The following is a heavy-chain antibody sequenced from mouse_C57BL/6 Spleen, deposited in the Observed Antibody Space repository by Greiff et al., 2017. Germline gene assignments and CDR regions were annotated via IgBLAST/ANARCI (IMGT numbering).Heavy chain of an antibody. CDR2: ISSGSSTI. J-gene: IGHJ3*01. D-gene: IGHD1-1*01. CDR1: GFTFSDYG. V-gene: IGHV5-17*01. Sequence: EVQRVESGGGLVKPGGSLKLSCAASGFTFSDYGMHWVRQAPEKGLEWVAYISSGSSTIYYADTVKGRLTISRDNAKNTLFLQMTSLRSEDTAMYYCARDYGSSLFAYWGQGTLVTVSA. CDR3: ARDYGSSLFAY.